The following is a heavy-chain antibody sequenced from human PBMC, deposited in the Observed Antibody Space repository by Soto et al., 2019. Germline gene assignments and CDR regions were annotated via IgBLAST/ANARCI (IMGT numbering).Heavy chain of an antibody. CDR2: IYYSGST. Sequence: QVQLQESGPGLVKPSQTLSLTCTVSGGSISSGGYYWSWIRQHPGKGLEWIGYIYYSGSTSYNPSLKSRVTISIDTSNNLCSLKLSAVTAADTALYYCSRDGGYCSWSYRFDYWGQVTLVTVSS. CDR1: GGSISSGGYY. D-gene: IGHD3-10*01. CDR3: SRDGGYCSWSYRFDY. J-gene: IGHJ4*02. V-gene: IGHV4-31*03.